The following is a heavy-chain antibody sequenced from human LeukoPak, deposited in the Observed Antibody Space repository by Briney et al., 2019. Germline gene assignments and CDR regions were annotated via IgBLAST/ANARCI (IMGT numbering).Heavy chain of an antibody. CDR3: ARGSDMVVVVAASYYFDY. Sequence: SETLSLTCAVYGGSFSGYSWSWIRQPPGKGLEWIGEINHSGSTNYNPSLKRRVTISVDTSKNQFSLKLGSVTAADTAVYYCARGSDMVVVVAASYYFDYWGQGTLVTVSS. J-gene: IGHJ4*02. CDR2: INHSGST. CDR1: GGSFSGYS. D-gene: IGHD2-15*01. V-gene: IGHV4-34*01.